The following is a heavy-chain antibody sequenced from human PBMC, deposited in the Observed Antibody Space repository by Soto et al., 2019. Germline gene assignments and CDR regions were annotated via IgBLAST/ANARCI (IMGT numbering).Heavy chain of an antibody. Sequence: KPSETLSLTCTVSGGSISSYYWSWIRQPAGKGLEWIGRIYTSGSTNYNPSLKSRVTMSVDTSKNQFSLKLSSVTAADTAVYYCARDGIAAAGRPLPRFDPWGQGTLVTVSS. CDR3: ARDGIAAAGRPLPRFDP. D-gene: IGHD6-13*01. CDR2: IYTSGST. V-gene: IGHV4-4*07. CDR1: GGSISSYY. J-gene: IGHJ5*02.